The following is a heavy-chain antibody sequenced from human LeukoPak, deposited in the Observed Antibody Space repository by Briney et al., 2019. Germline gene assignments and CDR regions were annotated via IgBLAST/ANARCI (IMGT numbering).Heavy chain of an antibody. Sequence: PSETLSLTCTVSGGSISSGDYYWSWIRQPPGKGLEWIGYIYYSGSTYYNPSLKSRVTISVDTSKNQFSLKLSSVTAADTAVYYCARVRLDYGSGSYYRSFDYWGQGTLVTVSS. J-gene: IGHJ4*02. CDR2: IYYSGST. CDR1: GGSISSGDYY. V-gene: IGHV4-30-4*02. CDR3: ARVRLDYGSGSYYRSFDY. D-gene: IGHD3-10*01.